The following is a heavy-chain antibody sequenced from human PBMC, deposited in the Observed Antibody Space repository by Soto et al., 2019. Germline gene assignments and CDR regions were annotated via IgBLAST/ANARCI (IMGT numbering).Heavy chain of an antibody. CDR3: AKEGGDYASPPYGMDV. CDR2: ISYDGSNK. D-gene: IGHD4-17*01. CDR1: GFTFSSYG. Sequence: GGSLRLSCAASGFTFSSYGMHWVRQAPGKGLEWVAVISYDGSNKYYADSVKGRFTISRDNSKNTLYLQMNSLRAEDTAVYYCAKEGGDYASPPYGMDVWGQGTTVTVSS. V-gene: IGHV3-30*18. J-gene: IGHJ6*02.